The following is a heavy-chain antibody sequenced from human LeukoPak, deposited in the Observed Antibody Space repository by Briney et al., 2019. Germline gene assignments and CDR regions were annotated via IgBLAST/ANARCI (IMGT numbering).Heavy chain of an antibody. CDR2: IYWDDDK. CDR3: AHSEYYYDSSGSIPNYFDY. CDR1: GFSLSTSGVA. Sequence: SGPTLVKPTQTLTLTCTFSGFSLSTSGVAVGWIRQPPGKALEWLALIYWDDDKRYSPSLKSRLTITKDTSKNQVVLTMANMDPVDTATYYCAHSEYYYDSSGSIPNYFDYWGQGTLVTVSS. J-gene: IGHJ4*02. V-gene: IGHV2-5*02. D-gene: IGHD3-22*01.